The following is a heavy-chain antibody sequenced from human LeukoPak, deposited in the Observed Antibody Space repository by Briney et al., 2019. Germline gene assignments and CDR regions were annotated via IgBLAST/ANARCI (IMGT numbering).Heavy chain of an antibody. Sequence: ASVRLSCTASGYTFTSYGISWVRQAPGQGLEWMGWLSAYTGNTNYAQTLKGRVTITTDTSTSTACMELSSLRSDDTAVYYCARDGRGYCSSTSCPCPLGDDYWGQGTLVTVST. J-gene: IGHJ4*02. CDR3: ARDGRGYCSSTSCPCPLGDDY. CDR1: GYTFTSYG. D-gene: IGHD2-2*01. CDR2: LSAYTGNT. V-gene: IGHV1-18*04.